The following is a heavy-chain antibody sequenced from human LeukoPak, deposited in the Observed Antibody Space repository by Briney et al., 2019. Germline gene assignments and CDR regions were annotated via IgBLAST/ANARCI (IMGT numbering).Heavy chain of an antibody. CDR3: ARDLGELSSSYYYYYMDV. V-gene: IGHV1-2*06. D-gene: IGHD3-10*01. CDR2: INPNSGGT. Sequence: PSVKVSCKASGYTFTGYYMHWVPQAPGQGLEWMGRINPNSGGTNYAQKLQGRVTMTREKSSSRAHMELSRLRSDDTAEYYCARDLGELSSSYYYYYMDVWVKGTTVTVCS. CDR1: GYTFTGYY. J-gene: IGHJ6*03.